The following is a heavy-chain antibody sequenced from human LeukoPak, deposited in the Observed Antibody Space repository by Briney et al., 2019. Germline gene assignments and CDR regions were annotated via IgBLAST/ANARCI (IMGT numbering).Heavy chain of an antibody. CDR2: IIPIFGTA. CDR3: AGSTVTRLAEYFQH. D-gene: IGHD4-17*01. Sequence: ASVKVSCKASGGTFSSYAISWVRQAPGQGLEWMGGIIPIFGTANYAQKFQSRVTITADESTSTAYMEVSSLRSEDTAVYYCAGSTVTRLAEYFQHWGQGTLVTVSS. V-gene: IGHV1-69*13. CDR1: GGTFSSYA. J-gene: IGHJ1*01.